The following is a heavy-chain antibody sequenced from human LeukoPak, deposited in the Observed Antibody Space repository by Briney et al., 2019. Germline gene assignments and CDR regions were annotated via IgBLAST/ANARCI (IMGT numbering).Heavy chain of an antibody. J-gene: IGHJ4*02. CDR3: ASLIVLMVYAIREVDY. CDR2: ISGSGGST. V-gene: IGHV3-23*01. D-gene: IGHD2-8*01. Sequence: GGSLRLSCAASGFTFSSYAMSWVRQAPGKGLEWVSAISGSGGSTYYADSVKGRFTISRDNSTNTLYLQMNSLRAEDTAVYYCASLIVLMVYAIREVDYWGQGTLVTVSS. CDR1: GFTFSSYA.